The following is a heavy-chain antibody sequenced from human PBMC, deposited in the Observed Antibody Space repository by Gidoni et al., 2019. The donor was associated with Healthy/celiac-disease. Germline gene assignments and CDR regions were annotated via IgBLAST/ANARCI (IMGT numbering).Heavy chain of an antibody. Sequence: QVQLQESCPGLVKPSQTLSLTCTVSGGSISSGGYYWSWIRQHPGKGLEWIGYIYYSGSTYYNPSLKSRVTISVDTSKNQFSLKLSSVTAADTAVYYCARGGYDYGDYFFDYWGQGTLVTVSS. J-gene: IGHJ4*02. CDR2: IYYSGST. V-gene: IGHV4-31*03. CDR1: GGSISSGGYY. D-gene: IGHD4-17*01. CDR3: ARGGYDYGDYFFDY.